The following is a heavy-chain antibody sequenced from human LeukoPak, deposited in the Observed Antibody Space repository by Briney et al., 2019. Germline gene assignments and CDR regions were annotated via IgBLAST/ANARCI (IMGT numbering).Heavy chain of an antibody. Sequence: ASVKVSCKASGYTFTGYYMHWVRQAPGQGLEWMGRINPNSGGTNYAQKFQGRVTMTRDTSISTAYMELSRLRSDDTAVYYCARGLEGIAVAGTLGDNWFDPWGQGTLVTVSS. D-gene: IGHD6-19*01. CDR2: INPNSGGT. CDR1: GYTFTGYY. J-gene: IGHJ5*02. CDR3: ARGLEGIAVAGTLGDNWFDP. V-gene: IGHV1-2*06.